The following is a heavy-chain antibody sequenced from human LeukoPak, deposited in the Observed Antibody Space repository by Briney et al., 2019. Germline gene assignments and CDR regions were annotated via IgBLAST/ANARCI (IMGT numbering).Heavy chain of an antibody. D-gene: IGHD3-10*01. CDR2: INPSGGST. CDR1: GYTFTSYY. CDR3: ARSGPFYYGGAFDI. Sequence: EASVKVSCKACGYTFTSYYTHWVRQAPGQGLEWMGIINPSGGSTSYAQRFQGRVTMTRDMSTSTVYKELSSLRSEDTAVYFCARSGPFYYGGAFDIWGQGTLVTVSS. J-gene: IGHJ3*02. V-gene: IGHV1-46*01.